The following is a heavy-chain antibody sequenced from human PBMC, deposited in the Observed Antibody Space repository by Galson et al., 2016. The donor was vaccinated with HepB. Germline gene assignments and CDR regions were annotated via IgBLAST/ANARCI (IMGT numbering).Heavy chain of an antibody. V-gene: IGHV3-13*04. CDR1: GFTFSRYD. D-gene: IGHD3-10*01. J-gene: IGHJ6*02. CDR3: AREGFGDVHYGMDV. Sequence: LRLSCAASGFTFSRYDMHWVRQATGKGLEWVSGIGSAGDPYYLGSVKGRFTISRENAKNFLYLQMNSLRAGDTAVYYCAREGFGDVHYGMDVWGQGTTVTVSS. CDR2: IGSAGDP.